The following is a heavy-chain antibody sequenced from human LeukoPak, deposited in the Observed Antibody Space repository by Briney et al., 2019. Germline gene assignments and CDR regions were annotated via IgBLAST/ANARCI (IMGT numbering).Heavy chain of an antibody. CDR2: IIPILGIA. J-gene: IGHJ4*02. CDR1: GGTFSSYA. CDR3: ANGEEWFGELRFDY. D-gene: IGHD3-10*01. V-gene: IGHV1-69*04. Sequence: ASVKVSCKASGGTFSSYAISWVRQAPGQGLEWMGRIIPILGIANYAQKFQGRVTITADKSTSTAYMELSSLRSEDTAVYYCANGEEWFGELRFDYWGQGTLVTFSS.